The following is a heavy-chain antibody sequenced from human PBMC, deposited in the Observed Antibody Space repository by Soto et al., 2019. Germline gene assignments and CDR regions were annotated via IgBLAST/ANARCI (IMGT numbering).Heavy chain of an antibody. J-gene: IGHJ4*02. CDR2: ITTYNDNT. D-gene: IGHD4-17*01. Sequence: QVQLVQSGAEVKKPGASVKVSCKGSGYTFTSFGITWVRQAPGQGLEWMGWITTYNDNTNYAQKFQGRVTMTTDTSTSTAYMELRSLRSDDTAVYDCARVGGVKGYPYVDASDYWGQGTLVTVSS. CDR3: ARVGGVKGYPYVDASDY. CDR1: GYTFTSFG. V-gene: IGHV1-18*01.